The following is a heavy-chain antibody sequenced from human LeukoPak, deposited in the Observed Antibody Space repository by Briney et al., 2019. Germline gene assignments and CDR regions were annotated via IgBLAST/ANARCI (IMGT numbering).Heavy chain of an antibody. CDR2: ISSSSSYI. CDR1: GFTFSSYS. V-gene: IGHV3-21*04. Sequence: PGGSLRLSCAASGFTFSSYSMNWVRQAPGKGLEWVSSISSSSSYIYYADSVKGRFTISRDNSKNTLYLQMNSLRAEDTAVYYCAKDFFWNDVSYWGQGTLVTVSS. J-gene: IGHJ4*02. CDR3: AKDFFWNDVSY. D-gene: IGHD1-1*01.